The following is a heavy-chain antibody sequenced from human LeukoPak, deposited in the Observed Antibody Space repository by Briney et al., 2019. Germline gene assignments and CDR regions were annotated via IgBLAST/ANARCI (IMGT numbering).Heavy chain of an antibody. V-gene: IGHV4-39*07. CDR2: IYYTGST. J-gene: IGHJ4*02. CDR1: SGSISSSTYY. D-gene: IGHD5-24*01. CDR3: ARAVGTDGYNLWVY. Sequence: SETLSLTCTVSSGSISSSTYYWGWIRQPPGKGLEWIGSIYYTGSTYYNPSLKSRVTISVDTSKNQFSLKLTSVTAADTAVYYCARAVGTDGYNLWVYWGQGTLVTVSS.